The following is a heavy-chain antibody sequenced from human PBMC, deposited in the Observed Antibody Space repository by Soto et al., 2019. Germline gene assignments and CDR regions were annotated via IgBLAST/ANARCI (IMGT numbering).Heavy chain of an antibody. V-gene: IGHV3-21*01. D-gene: IGHD2-21*02. Sequence: EVQLVESGGGLVKPGGSLRLSCAASGFTFSRSAMNWVRQAPGKGLEWVSCISGSSSSIYYADSVQGRFTISRDNAKNSLYLQMNSPRAEDTAVYYCAIDPFGGGDSEWFDPWGQGTLVTVSS. J-gene: IGHJ5*02. CDR1: GFTFSRSA. CDR3: AIDPFGGGDSEWFDP. CDR2: ISGSSSSI.